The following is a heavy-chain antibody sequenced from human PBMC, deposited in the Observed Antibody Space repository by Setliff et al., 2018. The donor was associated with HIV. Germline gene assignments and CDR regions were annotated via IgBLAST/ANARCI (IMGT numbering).Heavy chain of an antibody. CDR1: GFSFSMFA. CDR2: ISGSGERT. Sequence: PGGSLRLSCAASGFSFSMFAMTWVRQAPGKGLEWVSAISGSGERTYYADSVKGRFTISRDNSKNTLYLQMNSLRAEDTAVYYCAKGGYSSSWAPNWFDPWGQGTLVTVSS. D-gene: IGHD6-13*01. J-gene: IGHJ5*02. CDR3: AKGGYSSSWAPNWFDP. V-gene: IGHV3-23*01.